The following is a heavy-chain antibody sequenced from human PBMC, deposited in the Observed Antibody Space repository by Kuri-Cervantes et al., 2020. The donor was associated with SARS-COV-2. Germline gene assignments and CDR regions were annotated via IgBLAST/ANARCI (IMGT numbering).Heavy chain of an antibody. V-gene: IGHV3-23*01. CDR3: ARGPDCSSTSCYLGFDY. CDR2: ISGSGGST. Sequence: GESLKISCAASGFTFSSYAMSWVRQAPGKGLEWVSAISGSGGSTYYADSVKGRFTISRDNSKNTLYLQMNSLRAEDTAVYYCARGPDCSSTSCYLGFDYWGQGTLVTVSS. CDR1: GFTFSSYA. J-gene: IGHJ4*02. D-gene: IGHD2-2*01.